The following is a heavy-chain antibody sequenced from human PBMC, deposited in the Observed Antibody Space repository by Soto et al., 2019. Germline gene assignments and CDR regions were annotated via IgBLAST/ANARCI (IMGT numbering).Heavy chain of an antibody. J-gene: IGHJ4*02. CDR3: ARAPDCGEGSCYRHFDL. V-gene: IGHV3-11*01. D-gene: IGHD2-15*01. CDR2: ISGSGDVI. Sequence: QVQLVESGGGLVKPGGSLRLSCAASAFKFSDYYMSWVRQAPGKGLEWVSYISGSGDVIYYADSVKGRFTISRDNDQKSVHLQMDTLRAEDTALYYCARAPDCGEGSCYRHFDLWGQGTRVAVSS. CDR1: AFKFSDYY.